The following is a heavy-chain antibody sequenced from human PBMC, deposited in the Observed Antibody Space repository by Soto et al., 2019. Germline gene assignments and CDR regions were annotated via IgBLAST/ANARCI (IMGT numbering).Heavy chain of an antibody. CDR1: GGSISIYY. CDR3: ATIHDYGDYYFDY. V-gene: IGHV4-59*01. J-gene: IGHJ4*02. Sequence: PSETLSLTCTVSGGSISIYYWSWIRHPPGKGLEWIGYIYYNVNTNYNPSLKSRVTISVDTSKNQFSLKLSSVTAADTAVFYCATIHDYGDYYFDYWGQGTLVTVSS. CDR2: IYYNVNT. D-gene: IGHD4-17*01.